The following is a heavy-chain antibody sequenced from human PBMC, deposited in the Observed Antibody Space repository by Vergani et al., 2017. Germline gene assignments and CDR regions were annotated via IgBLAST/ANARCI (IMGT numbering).Heavy chain of an antibody. CDR2: IYPADSDT. J-gene: IGHJ4*02. V-gene: IGHV5-51*01. D-gene: IGHD1-1*01. CDR1: EYSFGNYW. Sequence: EVELVQSGPEMRKPGESLKISCKGSEYSFGNYWIGWVRQMPGKGLEWMGIIYPADSDTRYSPSFQGQVTISADKSISTAFLQWDSLKASDTALYYCARHTTYNDYWGQGTLVTVSS. CDR3: ARHTTYNDY.